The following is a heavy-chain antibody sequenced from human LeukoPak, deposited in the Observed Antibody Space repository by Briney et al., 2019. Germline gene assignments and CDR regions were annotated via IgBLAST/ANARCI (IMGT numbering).Heavy chain of an antibody. CDR3: ARFIAAPSYFDY. CDR2: IKQNGSEK. D-gene: IGHD6-13*01. V-gene: IGHV3-7*01. Sequence: GGALRLSCAASGFTLSSDWMSWVRQAPGKGLEWVANIKQNGSEKYYVDSVKGRFTISRDNGKNSLYLQMNSLRAEDTAVYYCARFIAAPSYFDYWGRGTLVTVSS. CDR1: GFTLSSDW. J-gene: IGHJ4*02.